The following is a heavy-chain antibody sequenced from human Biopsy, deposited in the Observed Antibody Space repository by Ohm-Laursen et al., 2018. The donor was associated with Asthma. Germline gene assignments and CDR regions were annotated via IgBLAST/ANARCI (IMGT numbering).Heavy chain of an antibody. Sequence: GSLRLSCTASGFNFSYYSMIWVRQAPGTRLERVAAISSGSDYIFYADSVKGRFTISRDNAKNSMYLQMNSLRDEDTAVYCCARPRWGPSGYWGQGTLVTVSS. D-gene: IGHD7-27*01. CDR1: GFNFSYYS. V-gene: IGHV3-21*01. J-gene: IGHJ4*02. CDR2: ISSGSDYI. CDR3: ARPRWGPSGY.